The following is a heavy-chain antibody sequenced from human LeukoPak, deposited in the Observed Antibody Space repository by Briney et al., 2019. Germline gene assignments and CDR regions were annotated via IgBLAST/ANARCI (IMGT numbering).Heavy chain of an antibody. V-gene: IGHV3-21*01. Sequence: KAGGSLRLSCAASGFTFSSYSMNWVRQAPGKGLEWVSSISSSSSYIYYADSVKGRFAISRDNAKNSVYLQMNSLRAEDTAVYYCARNNYYDSSGYGYWGQGTLVTVSS. J-gene: IGHJ4*02. CDR3: ARNNYYDSSGYGY. CDR1: GFTFSSYS. D-gene: IGHD3-22*01. CDR2: ISSSSSYI.